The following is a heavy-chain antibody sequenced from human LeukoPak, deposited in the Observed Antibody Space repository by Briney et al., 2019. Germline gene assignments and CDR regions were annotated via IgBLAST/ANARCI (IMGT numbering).Heavy chain of an antibody. CDR3: ARAPKDIVVVPASWWFDP. D-gene: IGHD2-2*01. CDR1: GYTFTGYY. Sequence: ASVKVSCKASGYTFTGYYMHWVRQATGQGLEWMGWINPNSGGTNYAQKFQGRVTMTRDTSISTAYMELSRLRSDDTAVYYCARAPKDIVVVPASWWFDPWGQGTLVTVSS. CDR2: INPNSGGT. V-gene: IGHV1-2*02. J-gene: IGHJ5*02.